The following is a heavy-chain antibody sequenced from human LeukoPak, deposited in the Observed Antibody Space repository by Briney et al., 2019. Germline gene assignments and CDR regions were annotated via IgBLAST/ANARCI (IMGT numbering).Heavy chain of an antibody. CDR1: GGSINNYY. V-gene: IGHV4-4*07. J-gene: IGHJ5*02. CDR3: AREEDRSSWYNWFDP. Sequence: TSETLSLTCTVSGGSINNYYWTWIRQPAGKGLEWIGRIYTTGSTNYNPSLKSRVTMSVDTSKNQFSVKLSSVTAADTAVYYCAREEDRSSWYNWFDPWGQGTLVTVSS. CDR2: IYTTGST. D-gene: IGHD6-13*01.